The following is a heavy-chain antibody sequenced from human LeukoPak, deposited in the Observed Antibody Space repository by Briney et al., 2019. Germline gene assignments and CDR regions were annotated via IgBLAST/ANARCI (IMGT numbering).Heavy chain of an antibody. CDR1: GGSISSGGYY. CDR2: IYYSGST. Sequence: SETLSLTCTVSGGSISSGGYYWSWIRQHPGKGLEWVGYIYYSGSTYYNPSLKSRVTISVDTSKNQFSVKLRSVTAAATDVSYCARSLVVTGDYYYYYYMDVWGKGTTVTASS. V-gene: IGHV4-31*03. J-gene: IGHJ6*03. CDR3: ARSLVVTGDYYYYYYMDV. D-gene: IGHD3-22*01.